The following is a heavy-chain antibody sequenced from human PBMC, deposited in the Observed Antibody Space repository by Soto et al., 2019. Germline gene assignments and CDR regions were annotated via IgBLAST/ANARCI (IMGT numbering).Heavy chain of an antibody. CDR1: GFAFSSYA. J-gene: IGHJ4*02. CDR3: ARDLSRSY. D-gene: IGHD3-9*01. CDR2: ISYDIRNK. Sequence: QVHLVESGGGVVQPGRSLRLSCAASGFAFSSYAMVWVRQAPGQGLEWVALISYDIRNKYYADSVKGRFTISRDNSKNTLFLQMTSLRPEDTAVYYCARDLSRSYWGQGTLVTVSS. V-gene: IGHV3-30-3*01.